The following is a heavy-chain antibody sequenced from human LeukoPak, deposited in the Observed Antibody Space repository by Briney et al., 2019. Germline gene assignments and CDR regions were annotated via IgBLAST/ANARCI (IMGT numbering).Heavy chain of an antibody. D-gene: IGHD3-9*01. Sequence: PGGSLRLSCAASGFTFSNFAMNWVRQAPGTGLEWVAFIRYDGSYKYYADSMKGRFTISRDNSKNTLYLQMNSLRAEDTAVYYCARDLRYFDWFGAFDIWGQGTMVTVSS. CDR1: GFTFSNFA. CDR2: IRYDGSYK. V-gene: IGHV3-30*02. CDR3: ARDLRYFDWFGAFDI. J-gene: IGHJ3*02.